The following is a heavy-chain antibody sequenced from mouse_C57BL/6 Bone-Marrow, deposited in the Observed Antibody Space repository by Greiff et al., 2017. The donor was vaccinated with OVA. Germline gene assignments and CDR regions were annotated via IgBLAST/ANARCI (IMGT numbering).Heavy chain of an antibody. Sequence: SGPVLVKPGASVKMSCKASGYTFTDYYMNWVKQSHGKSLEWIGVINPYNGGTSYNQKFKGKATLTVDKSSSTAYMELNSLTSEDSAVYYCARGGLLPAYWGQGTLVTVSA. D-gene: IGHD2-3*01. CDR3: ARGGLLPAY. V-gene: IGHV1-19*01. CDR2: INPYNGGT. J-gene: IGHJ3*01. CDR1: GYTFTDYY.